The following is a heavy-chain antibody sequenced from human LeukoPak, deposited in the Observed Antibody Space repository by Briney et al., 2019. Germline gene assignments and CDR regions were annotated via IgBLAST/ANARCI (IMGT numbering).Heavy chain of an antibody. CDR1: GGTFSGYA. D-gene: IGHD3-10*01. Sequence: SVKVSCKASGGTFSGYAISWVRRAPGQGLEWMGGIIPIFGTANYAQKFLGRVTITADESTSTAYMELSSLRSEDTAVYYCARGLVRGVELYYMDVWGKGTTVTVSS. V-gene: IGHV1-69*13. CDR2: IIPIFGTA. CDR3: ARGLVRGVELYYMDV. J-gene: IGHJ6*03.